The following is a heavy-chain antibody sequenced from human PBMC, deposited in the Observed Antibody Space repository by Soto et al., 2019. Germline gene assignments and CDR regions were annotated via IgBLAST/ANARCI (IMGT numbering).Heavy chain of an antibody. CDR2: INPNSGGT. J-gene: IGHJ6*02. CDR1: GFTFSAYY. V-gene: IGHV1-2*02. CDR3: ARSLLDEYSSSWRSAYYGMDV. Sequence: QVQLVQSGAEVKKPGASVKVSCKASGFTFSAYYIYWVRQAPGHGLEWIGWINPNSGGTNNAQKFEVRVTMTRDTSTSTVYMELSALIPDDTAVYYCARSLLDEYSSSWRSAYYGMDVWGQGTTVTVSS. D-gene: IGHD6-13*01.